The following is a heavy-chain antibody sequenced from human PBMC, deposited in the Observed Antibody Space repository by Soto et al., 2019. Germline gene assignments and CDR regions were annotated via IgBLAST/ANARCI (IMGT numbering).Heavy chain of an antibody. CDR1: GGSISSSSYY. CDR2: IAYSGST. Sequence: QLQLQESGPGLVKPSETLSLTCTVSGGSISSSSYYWGWIRQPPGKGLEWIGSIAYSGSTYYNPSLKSLVTIYVDMSKNQFSLKLSSVTAADTAVDYCASRTLYCSGCNCPGDYWGQGTLVTGSS. CDR3: ASRTLYCSGCNCPGDY. J-gene: IGHJ4*02. V-gene: IGHV4-39*01. D-gene: IGHD2-15*01.